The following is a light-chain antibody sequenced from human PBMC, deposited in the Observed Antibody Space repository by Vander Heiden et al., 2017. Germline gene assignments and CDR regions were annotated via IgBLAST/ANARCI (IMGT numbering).Light chain of an antibody. CDR1: ALPQQY. Sequence: SYQLTQPPSVSVSPGQTARIPCSGHALPQQYAYWYQQKHGQNPVMVIFKDSERPSGIPERFSGCSTATTVTLTISGVQAEDEADYYCHSADRSGNYVVFGGGTKLTVL. CDR2: KDS. CDR3: HSADRSGNYVV. V-gene: IGLV3-25*03. J-gene: IGLJ2*01.